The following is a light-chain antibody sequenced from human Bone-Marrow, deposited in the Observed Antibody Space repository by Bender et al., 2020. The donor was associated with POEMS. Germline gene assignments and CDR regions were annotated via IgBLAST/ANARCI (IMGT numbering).Light chain of an antibody. CDR2: DAD. Sequence: QSALAQPASVSGSPGQSITFSCTGSGSDVGAYHYVSWYQLRPGKAPRVIIYDADSRPPGLSSRFSGSNSANTASLTISGLQAEDEADYYCLSFAGGRTSFGGGTKVTVL. CDR3: LSFAGGRTS. J-gene: IGLJ2*01. CDR1: GSDVGAYHY. V-gene: IGLV2-23*01.